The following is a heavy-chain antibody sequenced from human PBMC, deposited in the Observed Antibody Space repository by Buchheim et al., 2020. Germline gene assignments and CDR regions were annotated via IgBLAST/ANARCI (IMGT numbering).Heavy chain of an antibody. CDR2: ISYDGSNK. V-gene: IGHV3-30*18. D-gene: IGHD3-3*01. Sequence: QVQLVESGGGVVQPGRSLRLSCAASGFTFSSYGMHWVRQAPGKGLEWVAVISYDGSNKYYADSVKGRFTISRDNSKNKLYLQMNSLRAEDTAVYYCAKGPASTIFGVVIISGSYYMDVWGKGTT. J-gene: IGHJ6*03. CDR1: GFTFSSYG. CDR3: AKGPASTIFGVVIISGSYYMDV.